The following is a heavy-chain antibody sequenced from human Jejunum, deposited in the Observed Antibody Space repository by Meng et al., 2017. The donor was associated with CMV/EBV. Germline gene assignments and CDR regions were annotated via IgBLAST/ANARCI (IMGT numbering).Heavy chain of an antibody. D-gene: IGHD5-12*01. CDR3: ARENSGYDY. Sequence: VPLEESGPGLVKPSDTPSLTCSVSGGSISTSYWTWIRQPAGKGRGLIGRIYTGGSTHYNPSLKSRVTMSVDTSKNQFSLKLSSVTAADTAVYYCARENSGYDYWGQGTLVTVSS. V-gene: IGHV4-4*07. J-gene: IGHJ4*02. CDR1: GGSISTSY. CDR2: IYTGGST.